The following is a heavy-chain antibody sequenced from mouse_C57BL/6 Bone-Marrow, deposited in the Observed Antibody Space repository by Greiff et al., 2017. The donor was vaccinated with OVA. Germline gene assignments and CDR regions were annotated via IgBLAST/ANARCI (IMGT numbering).Heavy chain of an antibody. Sequence: EVQRVESGPELVKPGASVKISCKASGYSFTGYYMNWVKQSPEKSLEWIGEINPSTGGTTYNQKFKAKATLTVDKSSSTAYMQLKSLTSEDSAVYYCARGDGYFWYFDGWGTGTTVTVSS. CDR1: GYSFTGYY. CDR2: INPSTGGT. V-gene: IGHV1-42*01. CDR3: ARGDGYFWYFDG. J-gene: IGHJ1*03. D-gene: IGHD2-3*01.